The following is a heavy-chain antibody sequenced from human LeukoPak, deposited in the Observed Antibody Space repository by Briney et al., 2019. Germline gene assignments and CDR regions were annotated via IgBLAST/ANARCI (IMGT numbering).Heavy chain of an antibody. D-gene: IGHD3-9*01. J-gene: IGHJ6*04. CDR2: IYHSGST. CDR3: ASDILTGYSYCYYYGMDV. V-gene: IGHV4-4*02. CDR1: GGSISSINR. Sequence: PSGTLSLTCAVSGGSISSINRWSWVRHPPGKGLEWIGEIYHSGSTNHNPSLKSRVTISEDKSKNQFSLKLSSVTAADTAVYYWASDILTGYSYCYYYGMDVWGKGTTVTVSS.